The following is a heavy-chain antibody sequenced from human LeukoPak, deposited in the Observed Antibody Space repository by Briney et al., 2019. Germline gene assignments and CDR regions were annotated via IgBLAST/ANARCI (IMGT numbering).Heavy chain of an antibody. D-gene: IGHD2-15*01. CDR3: ARGADGVSSNSRGWFDP. V-gene: IGHV3-30*02. CDR2: VRYDGSNK. CDR1: GFTFSSYG. J-gene: IGHJ5*02. Sequence: GGSLRLSCAASGFTFSSYGMHWVRQAPGKGLEWVAFVRYDGSNKYYADSVKGRFTISRDNSKNTLYLQMNSLRAEDTAVYSCARGADGVSSNSRGWFDPWGQGTLVTVSS.